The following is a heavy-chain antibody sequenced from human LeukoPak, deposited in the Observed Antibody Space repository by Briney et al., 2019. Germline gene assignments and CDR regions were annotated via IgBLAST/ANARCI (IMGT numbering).Heavy chain of an antibody. J-gene: IGHJ4*02. V-gene: IGHV3-23*01. D-gene: IGHD6-19*01. Sequence: GGSLRLSCTASGFTFSNYAMSWVRQAPGKGLEWVSVISGIGGSTYYADSVKGRFTISRDNSKNTLYLQLNSLRAEDTAVYYCANLIPVAATPFDYWGRGTLVTASS. CDR3: ANLIPVAATPFDY. CDR1: GFTFSNYA. CDR2: ISGIGGST.